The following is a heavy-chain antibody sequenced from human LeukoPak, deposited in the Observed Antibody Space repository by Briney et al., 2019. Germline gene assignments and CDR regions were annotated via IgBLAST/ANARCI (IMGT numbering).Heavy chain of an antibody. CDR3: AREDASGGQNDY. D-gene: IGHD4-23*01. CDR1: GGTFSSYA. CDR2: IIPIFGTA. J-gene: IGHJ4*02. V-gene: IGHV1-69*13. Sequence: GASVKVSCKASGGTFSSYAISWVRQAPGQGLEWMGGIIPIFGTANYAQKFQGRVTITADESTSTAYMELSSLRSEDTAVYHCAREDASGGQNDYWGQGTLVTVSS.